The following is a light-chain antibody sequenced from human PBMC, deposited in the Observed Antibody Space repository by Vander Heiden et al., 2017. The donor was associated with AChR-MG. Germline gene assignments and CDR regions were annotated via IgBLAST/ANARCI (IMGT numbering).Light chain of an antibody. J-gene: IGLJ2*01. CDR3: QSYDSNRVV. CDR1: RSNIRAHSA. Sequence: QSVLTPPPSVSGAPGQRVTISCPGRRSNIRAHSAVHWYPHLPGAATNTLIYGSRNRPTGVPDRFSGSKAGTSASLAITGLKAEDEDDYYCQSYDSNRVVFGGGTKLTVL. CDR2: GSR. V-gene: IGLV1-40*01.